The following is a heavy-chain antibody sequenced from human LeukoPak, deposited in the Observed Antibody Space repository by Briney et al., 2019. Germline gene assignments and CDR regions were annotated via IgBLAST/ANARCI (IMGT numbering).Heavy chain of an antibody. CDR3: ATKAAEVPYDY. J-gene: IGHJ4*02. D-gene: IGHD4/OR15-4a*01. CDR1: GFTFSNAW. Sequence: GGSLRLSCAASGFTFSNAWMSWVRQAPGKGLEWVGRIKSKTDGGTTDYAAPVKGRFTISRDDSKNTLYLQMNSLKTEDTAVYYCATKAAEVPYDYWGQGTLVTVSS. V-gene: IGHV3-15*01. CDR2: IKSKTDGGTT.